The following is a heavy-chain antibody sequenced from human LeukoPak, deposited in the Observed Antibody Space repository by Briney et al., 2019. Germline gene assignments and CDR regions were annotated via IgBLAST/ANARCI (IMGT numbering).Heavy chain of an antibody. V-gene: IGHV3-7*01. J-gene: IGHJ6*03. D-gene: IGHD3-10*01. Sequence: GGSLRLSCAASGFTFSSYWMSWVRQAPGKGLEWVANIKQDGSEKYYVDSLKGRFTISRENAKNSLYLQTNSLRAEDTAVYYCAKIAAMFRGGYQFYYMEVWGKGTTVTISS. CDR3: AKIAAMFRGGYQFYYMEV. CDR1: GFTFSSYW. CDR2: IKQDGSEK.